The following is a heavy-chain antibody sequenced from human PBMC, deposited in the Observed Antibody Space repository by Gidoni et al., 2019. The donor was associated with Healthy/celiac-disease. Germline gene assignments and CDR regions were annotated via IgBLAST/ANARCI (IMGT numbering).Heavy chain of an antibody. CDR2: ISSSSSYI. D-gene: IGHD2-2*01. CDR3: ARDIVVVPAAMEELYGMDV. CDR1: GFTFSSYS. V-gene: IGHV3-21*01. Sequence: EVQLVESGGGLVKPGGSLRLSCAASGFTFSSYSMNWVRQAPGKGLEWVSSISSSSSYIYYADSVKGRFTISRYNAKNSLYLQMNSLRAEDTAVYYCARDIVVVPAAMEELYGMDVWGQGTTVTVSS. J-gene: IGHJ6*02.